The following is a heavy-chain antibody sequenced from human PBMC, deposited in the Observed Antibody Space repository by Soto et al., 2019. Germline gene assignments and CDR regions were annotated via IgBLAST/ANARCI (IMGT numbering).Heavy chain of an antibody. CDR2: INAGNGNT. D-gene: IGHD6-19*01. Sequence: ASVKVSCKASGYTFTSYAMHWVRQAPGQRLEWMGWINAGNGNTKYSQKFQGRVTVTRDTSASTAYMELSSLRSEDTAVYYCARGRYSSGWYQGYDAFDIWGQGTMVTVSS. CDR3: ARGRYSSGWYQGYDAFDI. CDR1: GYTFTSYA. J-gene: IGHJ3*02. V-gene: IGHV1-3*01.